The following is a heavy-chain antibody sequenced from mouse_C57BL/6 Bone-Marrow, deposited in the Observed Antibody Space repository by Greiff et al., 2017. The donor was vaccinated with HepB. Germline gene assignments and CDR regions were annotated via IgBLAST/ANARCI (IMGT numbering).Heavy chain of an antibody. J-gene: IGHJ4*01. Sequence: QVQLQQSGAELVRPGPSVKVSCKASGYAFTNYLIEWVKQRPGQGLEWIGVINPGSGGTNYNEKFKGKATLTADKSSSTAYMQLSSLTSEDSAVYFCARSDSNYYAMDYWGQGTSVTVSS. V-gene: IGHV1-54*01. D-gene: IGHD2-5*01. CDR3: ARSDSNYYAMDY. CDR1: GYAFTNYL. CDR2: INPGSGGT.